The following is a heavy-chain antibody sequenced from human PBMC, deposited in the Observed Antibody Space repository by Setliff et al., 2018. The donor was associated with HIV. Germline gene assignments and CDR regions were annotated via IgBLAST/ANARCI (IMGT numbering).Heavy chain of an antibody. CDR2: ISTYNGQR. J-gene: IGHJ6*02. CDR3: AREGVREPPSNTLYYGMDV. Sequence: GPSVKVSCKSSGYTFSQYGISWVRQAPGQGLEWMGWISTYNGQRNYAQKVQGRVTFTTDTSTSTAYMELRSLRSDDTAVYYCAREGVREPPSNTLYYGMDVWGQGTTVTVSS. CDR1: GYTFSQYG. D-gene: IGHD3-10*01. V-gene: IGHV1-18*01.